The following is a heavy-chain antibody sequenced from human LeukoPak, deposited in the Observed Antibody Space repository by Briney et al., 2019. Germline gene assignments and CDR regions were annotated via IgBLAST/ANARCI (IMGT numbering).Heavy chain of an antibody. V-gene: IGHV4-39*07. J-gene: IGHJ4*02. CDR2: IYYSGST. CDR3: ARGRGQQNDY. D-gene: IGHD6-13*01. Sequence: SETLSLTCTVSGGSISSSSYYWGWIRQPPGKGLEWIGSIYYSGSTNYNPSLKSRVTISVDTSKNQFSLKLSSVTAADTAVYYCARGRGQQNDYWGQGTLVTVSS. CDR1: GGSISSSSYY.